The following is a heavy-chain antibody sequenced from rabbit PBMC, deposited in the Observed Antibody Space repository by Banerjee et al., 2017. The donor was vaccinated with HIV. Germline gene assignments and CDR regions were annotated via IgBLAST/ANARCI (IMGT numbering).Heavy chain of an antibody. CDR1: GFTLSSYW. V-gene: IGHV1S40*01. CDR2: IYTGDGST. D-gene: IGHD4-1*01. Sequence: QSLEESGGDLVKPGASLTVTCTASGFTLSSYWICWVRQAPGKGLEWIACIYTGDGSTYYASWAKGRFTISDASSTTVTLQMTSLTAADTATYFCATNNRLWGQGTLVTVS. CDR3: ATNNRL. J-gene: IGHJ3*01.